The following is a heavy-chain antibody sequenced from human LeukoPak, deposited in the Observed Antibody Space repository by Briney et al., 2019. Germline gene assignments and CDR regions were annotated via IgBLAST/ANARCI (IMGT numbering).Heavy chain of an antibody. CDR1: GDSISSGTYY. CDR2: IDASGDP. Sequence: PSESLSLTCTVSGDSISSGTYYWSWIRQPAGKGLEWIGRIDASGDPNYNPSLRSRLTMSVDTSKNQFSLNLRFVTAADTAVFYCARGFEYSTSSRLGYYYFYMDVWGIGTTVTVSS. D-gene: IGHD6-6*01. J-gene: IGHJ6*03. CDR3: ARGFEYSTSSRLGYYYFYMDV. V-gene: IGHV4-61*02.